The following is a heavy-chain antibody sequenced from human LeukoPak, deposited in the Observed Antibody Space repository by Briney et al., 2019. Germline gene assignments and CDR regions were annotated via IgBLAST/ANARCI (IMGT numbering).Heavy chain of an antibody. CDR1: GYTFTSYG. J-gene: IGHJ3*02. V-gene: IGHV1-18*01. CDR3: ARDGRAAPYYETNAFDI. CDR2: ISAYNGNT. D-gene: IGHD3-16*01. Sequence: ASVKVSCKASGYTFTSYGISWVRQAPGQGLEWMGWISAYNGNTNYAQMLQGRVTMTTDTSTSTAYMELRSLRSDDTAVYYCARDGRAAPYYETNAFDIWGQGTMVTVSS.